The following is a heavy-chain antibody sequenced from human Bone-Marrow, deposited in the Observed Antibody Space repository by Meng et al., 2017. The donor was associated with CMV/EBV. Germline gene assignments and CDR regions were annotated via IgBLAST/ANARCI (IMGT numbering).Heavy chain of an antibody. Sequence: SGPTLVKPTQTLTLTCAFSGFSLNANGMRVNWIRQPPGKALEWLARIDWDDDKFYSASLKTRLAISKDTSRNQVVLTTTNMDPVDTATYYCAHSRRYYDFWSGPPGAFDIWGQGTMVTVSS. J-gene: IGHJ3*02. V-gene: IGHV2-70D*14. CDR2: IDWDDDK. CDR1: GFSLNANGMR. D-gene: IGHD3-3*01. CDR3: AHSRRYYDFWSGPPGAFDI.